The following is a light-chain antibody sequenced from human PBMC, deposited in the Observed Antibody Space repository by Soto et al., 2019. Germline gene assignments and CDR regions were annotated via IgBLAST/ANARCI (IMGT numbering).Light chain of an antibody. CDR2: FAS. Sequence: EIVMPQSPATLSVSPREKATLSCRASQSVSNNLAWYQQKPGQAPRLLIYFASTRATGIPARFSGSGSGTEFSLNISSLQSEDFAVYYCQQYNEWPLTFGGGTKVETK. J-gene: IGKJ4*01. CDR1: QSVSNN. CDR3: QQYNEWPLT. V-gene: IGKV3-15*01.